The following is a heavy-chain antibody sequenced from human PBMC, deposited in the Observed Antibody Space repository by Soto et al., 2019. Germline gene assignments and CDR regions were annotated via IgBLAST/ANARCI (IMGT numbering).Heavy chain of an antibody. V-gene: IGHV3-30*18. D-gene: IGHD1-26*01. CDR3: AKEGGLSGSYYISSSYYFDY. CDR1: GFTFSSYG. CDR2: ISYDGSNT. J-gene: IGHJ4*02. Sequence: QVQLVESGGGVVQPGRSLRVSCAASGFTFSSYGMHWVRQAPGKGLEWVAIISYDGSNTYYADSVKGRFTISRDNSKNTLHLQMNSLRAEDTSVYYCAKEGGLSGSYYISSSYYFDYWGQGTLVTVSS.